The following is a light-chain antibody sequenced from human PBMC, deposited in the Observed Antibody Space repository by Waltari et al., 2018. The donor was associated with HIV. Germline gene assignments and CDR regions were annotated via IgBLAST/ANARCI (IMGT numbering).Light chain of an antibody. J-gene: IGLJ1*01. CDR1: ASPQPY. CDR3: LAAETSGTYV. CDR2: KHT. Sequence: SSELTQPPSVSVSPGQTARITCSGDASPQPYTHWFQQKPGQAPVVVIHKHTGRPAGIPERFSAYRSGTTVTLTITGVQTDDEDDYSCLAAETSGTYVFGAGTTVTVL. V-gene: IGLV3-25*03.